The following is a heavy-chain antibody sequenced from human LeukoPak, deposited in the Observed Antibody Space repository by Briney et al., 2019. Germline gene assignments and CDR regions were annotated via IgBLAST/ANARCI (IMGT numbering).Heavy chain of an antibody. V-gene: IGHV4-39*07. D-gene: IGHD1-26*01. CDR3: ARVGGSYLYFDS. Sequence: PSETLSLTCTVSGGSISSSSYYWGWIRQPPGKGLEWIGSIYHGEGTYYNPSLKSRVTISVDTSNNQFSLKLSSVTAADTAVYYCARVGGSYLYFDSWGQGTLVTVSS. CDR1: GGSISSSSYY. J-gene: IGHJ4*02. CDR2: IYHGEGT.